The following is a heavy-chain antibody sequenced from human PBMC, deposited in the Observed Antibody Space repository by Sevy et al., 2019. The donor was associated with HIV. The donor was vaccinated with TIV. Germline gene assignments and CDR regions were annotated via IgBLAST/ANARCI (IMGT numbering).Heavy chain of an antibody. J-gene: IGHJ4*02. CDR3: ARHSHGSGTYYVPFDS. CDR2: VFHSGNT. D-gene: IGHD3-10*01. Sequence: SETLSLTCAVSGYSITSGYLWGWIRQPPGKGLEWIGSVFHSGNTYYNPSLNSRVIISVDMSKNQFSLKLNSVTAADTAVYYCARHSHGSGTYYVPFDSWGQGTLVTVSS. CDR1: GYSITSGYL. V-gene: IGHV4-38-2*01.